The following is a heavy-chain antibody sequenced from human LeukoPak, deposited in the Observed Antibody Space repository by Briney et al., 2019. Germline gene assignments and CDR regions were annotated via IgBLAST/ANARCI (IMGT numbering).Heavy chain of an antibody. CDR3: ARDGGSGSYYNVIITVESYFDY. V-gene: IGHV3-64D*06. Sequence: GGSLRLSCSASGFTFSGSSIHWVRQAPGMGLEYVAAISASGGGTYYADSVRGRFTVSRDNSKNTLWLQMSSLRPEDTAVYYCARDGGSGSYYNVIITVESYFDYWGQGTLVTVSS. J-gene: IGHJ4*02. CDR1: GFTFSGSS. CDR2: ISASGGGT. D-gene: IGHD3-10*01.